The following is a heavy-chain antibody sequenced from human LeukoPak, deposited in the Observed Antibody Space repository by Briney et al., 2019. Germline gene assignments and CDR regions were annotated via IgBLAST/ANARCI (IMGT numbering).Heavy chain of an antibody. CDR3: ARDLGYFGSGSYLGWFDP. CDR1: GGSISNHY. CDR2: IYYSGST. D-gene: IGHD3-10*01. J-gene: IGHJ5*02. Sequence: SETLSLTCTVSGGSISNHYWTWIRRPPGKGQEWIGHIYYSGSTTYNPSLRSRVTISVDTSKNQFSLKLSSMTPADTAAYYCARDLGYFGSGSYLGWFDPWGQGTLVTVSS. V-gene: IGHV4-59*11.